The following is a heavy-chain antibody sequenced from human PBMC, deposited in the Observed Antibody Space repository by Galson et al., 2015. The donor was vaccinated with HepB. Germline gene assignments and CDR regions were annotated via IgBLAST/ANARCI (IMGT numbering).Heavy chain of an antibody. D-gene: IGHD3-22*01. Sequence: SVKVSCKASGGTFSSYAISWVRQAPGQGLEWMGGIIPIFGTANYAQKFQGRVTITADESTSTAYMELSSLRSEDTAVYYCARDGAPYYDSSGYYFDYWGQGTLVTVSS. J-gene: IGHJ4*02. CDR3: ARDGAPYYDSSGYYFDY. CDR2: IIPIFGTA. V-gene: IGHV1-69*13. CDR1: GGTFSSYA.